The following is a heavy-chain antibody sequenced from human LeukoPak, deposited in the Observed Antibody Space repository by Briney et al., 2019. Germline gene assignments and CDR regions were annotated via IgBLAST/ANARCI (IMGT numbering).Heavy chain of an antibody. CDR1: GVSFSGYY. CDR3: ARGGRVDY. CDR2: INHSGST. V-gene: IGHV4-34*01. Sequence: PSETLSLTCAVYGVSFSGYYWSWIRQPPGKGLEWIGEINHSGSTNYNPSLKSRVTISVDTSKNQFSLKLSSVTAADTAVYYCARGGRVDYWGQGTLVTVSS. J-gene: IGHJ4*02.